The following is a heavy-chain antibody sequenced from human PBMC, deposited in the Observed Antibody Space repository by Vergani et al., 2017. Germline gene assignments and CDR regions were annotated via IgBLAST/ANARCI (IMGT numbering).Heavy chain of an antibody. CDR3: ASNPGGDAFDI. CDR1: GGTFSSYT. J-gene: IGHJ3*02. V-gene: IGHV1-69*02. CDR2: IIPILGIA. D-gene: IGHD1-14*01. Sequence: QVQLVQSGAEVKKPGSSVQVSCKASGGTFSSYTISWVRQAPGQGLEWMGRIIPILGIANYAQKFQGRVTITADKSTSTAYMELSSLRSEDTAVYYCASNPGGDAFDIWGQGTMVTVSS.